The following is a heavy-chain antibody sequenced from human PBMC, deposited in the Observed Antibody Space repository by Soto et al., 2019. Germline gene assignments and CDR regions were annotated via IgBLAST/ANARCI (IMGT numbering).Heavy chain of an antibody. D-gene: IGHD3-22*01. J-gene: IGHJ6*02. CDR3: ARVYGVITYYYYYGMDV. V-gene: IGHV4-39*01. CDR1: GGSISSSSYY. Sequence: PSETLSLTCTVSGGSISSSSYYWGWIRQPPGKGLEWIGSIYYSGSTYYNPSIKSRVTISVDTSKNQSSLKLSSVTAADTAVYYCARVYGVITYYYYYGMDVWGQGTTVTVSS. CDR2: IYYSGST.